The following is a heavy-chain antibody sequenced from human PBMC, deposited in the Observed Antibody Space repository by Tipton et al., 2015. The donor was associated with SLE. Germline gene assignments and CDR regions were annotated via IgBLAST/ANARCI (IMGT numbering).Heavy chain of an antibody. CDR2: VSDTGNT. D-gene: IGHD1-26*01. CDR3: ARVGARGY. Sequence: TLSLTCAVYGGSFSGYQWSWIRQAPGKGLEWIGEVSDTGNTNYNPSLNSRVTISVDTSKNQFSLKLTSVTAADTAVYYCARVGARGYWGQGTLVTVSS. CDR1: GGSFSGYQ. V-gene: IGHV4-34*01. J-gene: IGHJ4*02.